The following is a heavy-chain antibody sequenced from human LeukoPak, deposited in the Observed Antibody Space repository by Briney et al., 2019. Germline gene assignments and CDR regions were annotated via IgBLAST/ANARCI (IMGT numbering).Heavy chain of an antibody. CDR3: ARDHKSTPYCSSTSCYRSGWFDP. D-gene: IGHD2-2*02. Sequence: SETLSLTCAVSGGSISSYYWSWIRQPAGKGXXXXXXXXXXXXXXXNPSLKSRVTMSVDTSKNQFSLKLSSVTAADTAVYYCARDHKSTPYCSSTSCYRSGWFDPWGQGTLVTVSS. CDR1: GGSISSYY. J-gene: IGHJ5*02. CDR2: XXXXXXX. V-gene: IGHV4-4*07.